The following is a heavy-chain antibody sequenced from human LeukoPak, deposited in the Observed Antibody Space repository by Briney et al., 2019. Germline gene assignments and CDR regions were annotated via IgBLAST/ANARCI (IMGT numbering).Heavy chain of an antibody. Sequence: GSLRLSCAASGFNFVDYSMNWVRQAPGKGLEWISYIGISSGNTKYADSVKGRFTISRDKARNSLYLQMNSLRVEDTAVYYCARDHRYAFDNWGHGTLVTVSS. CDR1: GFNFVDYS. CDR3: ARDHRYAFDN. CDR2: IGISSGNT. J-gene: IGHJ4*01. V-gene: IGHV3-48*01. D-gene: IGHD5-12*01.